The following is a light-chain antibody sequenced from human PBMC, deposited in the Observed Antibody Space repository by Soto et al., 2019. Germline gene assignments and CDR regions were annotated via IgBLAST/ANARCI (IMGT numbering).Light chain of an antibody. J-gene: IGLJ3*02. CDR3: CAYAGSGTVV. CDR2: EAT. Sequence: QSALTQPASVSGSPEQSITISCTGTSSDVGSYNLVSWYQQHPGKAPKVRIYEATNRPSGVSNRFSGSKSGNTASLTISGLQAEDEADYYCCAYAGSGTVVFGGGTKLTVL. CDR1: SSDVGSYNL. V-gene: IGLV2-23*01.